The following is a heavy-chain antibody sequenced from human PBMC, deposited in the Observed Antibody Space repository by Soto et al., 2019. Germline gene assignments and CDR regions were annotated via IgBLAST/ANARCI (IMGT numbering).Heavy chain of an antibody. J-gene: IGHJ5*02. V-gene: IGHV1-69*13. CDR1: GGTFSSYA. CDR3: ASGLTLKFWSGYYDWFDP. D-gene: IGHD3-3*01. CDR2: IIPIFGTA. Sequence: GASVKVSCXASGGTFSSYAISWVRQAPGQGLEWMGGIIPIFGTANYAQKFQGRVTITADESTSTAYMELSSLRSEDTAVYYCASGLTLKFWSGYYDWFDPWGQGTLVTVSS.